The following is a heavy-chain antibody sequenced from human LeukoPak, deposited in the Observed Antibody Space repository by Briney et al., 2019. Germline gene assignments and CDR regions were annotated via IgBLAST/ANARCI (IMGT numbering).Heavy chain of an antibody. CDR1: GFSFDDYA. CDR2: INWNSGSI. D-gene: IGHD5-18*01. Sequence: SLRLSCAASGFSFDDYAMHWVRQAPGKGLEWVSSINWNSGSIDYADSVKGRFTISRDNAKNSLYLQMNSLRVEDTALYYCTKDRRGYSYAFENWGQGTLVTVSS. J-gene: IGHJ4*02. V-gene: IGHV3-9*01. CDR3: TKDRRGYSYAFEN.